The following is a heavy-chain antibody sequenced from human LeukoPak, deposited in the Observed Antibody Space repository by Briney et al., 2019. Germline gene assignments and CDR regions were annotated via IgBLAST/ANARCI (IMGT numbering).Heavy chain of an antibody. CDR2: ITVSGGST. Sequence: PGGCLRLSCAASGFTFSSYAMSWVRQAPGKGLEWVSTITVSGGSTYYADSVKGRFTISRDNSKNTLDLQMNSLRAEDTAVYYCAKANWGSGYWGQGTLVTVSS. CDR3: AKANWGSGY. V-gene: IGHV3-23*01. D-gene: IGHD7-27*01. CDR1: GFTFSSYA. J-gene: IGHJ4*02.